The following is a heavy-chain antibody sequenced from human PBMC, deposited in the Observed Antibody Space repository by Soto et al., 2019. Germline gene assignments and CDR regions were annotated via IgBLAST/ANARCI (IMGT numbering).Heavy chain of an antibody. CDR1: GGSISSGDYY. Sequence: QGQLQESGPGLVKPSQTLSLTCTVSGGSISSGDYYWSWIRQPPGKGLEWIGYIYYSGFTYYTPSLNSRLTMSVDTSMNQFAPKLSSVIAADTAVYYCARSDNYVPFDHWGQGTLVTVSS. V-gene: IGHV4-30-4*01. CDR2: IYYSGFT. CDR3: ARSDNYVPFDH. J-gene: IGHJ4*02. D-gene: IGHD4-4*01.